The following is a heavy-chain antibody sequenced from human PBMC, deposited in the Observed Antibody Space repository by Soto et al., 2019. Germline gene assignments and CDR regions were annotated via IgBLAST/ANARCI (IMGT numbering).Heavy chain of an antibody. Sequence: GGSLRLSCAASGFTFSSYGMHWVRQAPGKGLEWVAVISYDGSNKYYADSVKGRFTISRDNSKNTLYLQMNSLRAEDTAVYYCAKDVAGTIYYYYGMDVWGQGTTVTSP. CDR3: AKDVAGTIYYYYGMDV. D-gene: IGHD6-19*01. V-gene: IGHV3-30*18. J-gene: IGHJ6*02. CDR1: GFTFSSYG. CDR2: ISYDGSNK.